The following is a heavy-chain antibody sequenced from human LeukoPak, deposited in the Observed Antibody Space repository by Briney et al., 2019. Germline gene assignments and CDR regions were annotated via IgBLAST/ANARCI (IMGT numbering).Heavy chain of an antibody. J-gene: IGHJ4*02. Sequence: SVKVSCKASGGTFSSYAISWVRQAPGQGLEWMGGIIPIFGTANYAQKFQGRVTITADKSTSTAYMELSSLRSEDTAVYYCATTNDDYGDYTLDYWGQGTLVTVSS. CDR3: ATTNDDYGDYTLDY. CDR1: GGTFSSYA. D-gene: IGHD4-17*01. V-gene: IGHV1-69*06. CDR2: IIPIFGTA.